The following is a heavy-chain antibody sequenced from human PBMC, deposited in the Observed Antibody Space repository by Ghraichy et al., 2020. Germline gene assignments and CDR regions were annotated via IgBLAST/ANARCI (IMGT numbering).Heavy chain of an antibody. D-gene: IGHD1-20*01. CDR2: IHSGVAT. CDR1: GFTVSNNY. V-gene: IGHV3-53*01. J-gene: IGHJ4*02. CDR3: ARGLEYNWNDLGY. Sequence: GESLNISCAASGFTVSNNYMNWDRQAPGKGLEWVSTIHSGVATYYADSVKGRFTISRDNSKNTLYLQMNSLRVEDTAVYYCARGLEYNWNDLGYWGQGTLVTVSS.